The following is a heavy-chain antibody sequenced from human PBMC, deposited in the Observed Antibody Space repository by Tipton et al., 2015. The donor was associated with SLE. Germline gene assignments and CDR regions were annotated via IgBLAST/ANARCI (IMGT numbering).Heavy chain of an antibody. CDR1: GGSISSYY. CDR2: FYYSGST. D-gene: IGHD1-1*01. J-gene: IGHJ1*01. Sequence: TLSLTCTVSGGSISSYYWSWIRQPPGKGLEWIGYFYYSGSTNYNPSLKSRVTISVDTSKNQFSLKLSSVTAADTAVYYCARVGSRLGYFQHWGQGTLVTVSS. CDR3: ARVGSRLGYFQH. V-gene: IGHV4-59*01.